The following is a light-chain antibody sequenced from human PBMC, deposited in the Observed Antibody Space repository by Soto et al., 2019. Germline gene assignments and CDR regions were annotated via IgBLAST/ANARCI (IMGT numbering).Light chain of an antibody. J-gene: IGKJ5*01. CDR1: QNINRN. Sequence: EIVMTQSPATLSVSPGERATLSCRASQNINRNLAWYQQKPGQAPGLLIHGASTRATGIPARFSGGGSGTEFTLTITSLQSEDFAVYYCQQYNIWPPEVTFGQGTRLEIK. V-gene: IGKV3-15*01. CDR2: GAS. CDR3: QQYNIWPPEVT.